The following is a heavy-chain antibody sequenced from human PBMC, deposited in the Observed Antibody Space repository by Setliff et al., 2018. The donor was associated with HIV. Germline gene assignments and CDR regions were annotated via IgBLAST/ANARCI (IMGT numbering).Heavy chain of an antibody. V-gene: IGHV4-39*01. CDR1: GGSISGSNYV. CDR3: VRTASSSWWGVYYYYYIDL. D-gene: IGHD2-8*02. J-gene: IGHJ6*03. Sequence: SETLSVTCTVFGGSISGSNYVWGWIRQTPRKGLEWIGTIHYTGSTYYNPSLESRITISVDTSKNQFSLRLNSVSAADTAVYYCVRTASSSWWGVYYYYYIDLWGKGTTVTVSS. CDR2: IHYTGST.